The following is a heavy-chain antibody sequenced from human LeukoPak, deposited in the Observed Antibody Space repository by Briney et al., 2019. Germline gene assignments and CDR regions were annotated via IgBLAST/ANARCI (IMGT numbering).Heavy chain of an antibody. Sequence: ASVKVSCKVSGYTLTELSMHWVRQAPGKGLEWMGGFDPEDGETIYAQKFQGRVTMTEDTSTDTAYMELSSLRSEDTAVYYCARGRVVVVAALYFAPFDPWGQGTLVTVSS. CDR3: ARGRVVVVAALYFAPFDP. V-gene: IGHV1-24*01. CDR1: GYTLTELS. J-gene: IGHJ5*02. D-gene: IGHD2-15*01. CDR2: FDPEDGET.